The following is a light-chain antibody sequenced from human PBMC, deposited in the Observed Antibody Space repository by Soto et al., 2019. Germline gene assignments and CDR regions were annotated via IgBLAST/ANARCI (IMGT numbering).Light chain of an antibody. CDR3: QQYYSTPYT. J-gene: IGKJ2*01. CDR1: QSVLYSSNNKNY. CDR2: WAS. Sequence: DIVMTQSPDSLAVSLGERATINCKSSQSVLYSSNNKNYLAWYQQKPGQPPKLLIYWASTRESGVPDRFSGSGSGTDFTLTISSLQAEDVAVYSCQQYYSTPYTFGKGTKLEIK. V-gene: IGKV4-1*01.